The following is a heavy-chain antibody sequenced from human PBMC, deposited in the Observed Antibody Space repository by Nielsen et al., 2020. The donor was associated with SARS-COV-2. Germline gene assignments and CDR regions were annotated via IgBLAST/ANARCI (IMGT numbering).Heavy chain of an antibody. V-gene: IGHV5-10-1*01. CDR1: GYSFTSYW. D-gene: IGHD2-2*02. Sequence: GESLKISCKASGYSFTSYWISWVRQMPGKGLEWMGRIDPSDSYTNYSPSFQGHVTISADNSISTAYLQWSSLKASDTAMYYCARHGGYCSSTSCYTGTYNWFDPWGQGALVTVSS. CDR3: ARHGGYCSSTSCYTGTYNWFDP. CDR2: IDPSDSYT. J-gene: IGHJ5*02.